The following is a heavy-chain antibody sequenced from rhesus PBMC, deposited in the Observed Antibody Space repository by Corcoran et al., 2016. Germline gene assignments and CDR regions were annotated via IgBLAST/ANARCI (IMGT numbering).Heavy chain of an antibody. D-gene: IGHD3-28*01. CDR3: ARGGDSGYYHFDY. Sequence: QVQLVQSGAEVKKPGASVKVSCKASGFNFGSYANSWVRHAPGQGLEWMRVISPLAGITNYAEKFQGRVTITADTSTSTAYMELSSLRSEDTAVYYCARGGDSGYYHFDYWGQGVLVTVSS. CDR2: ISPLAGIT. V-gene: IGHV1-198*02. J-gene: IGHJ4*01. CDR1: GFNFGSYA.